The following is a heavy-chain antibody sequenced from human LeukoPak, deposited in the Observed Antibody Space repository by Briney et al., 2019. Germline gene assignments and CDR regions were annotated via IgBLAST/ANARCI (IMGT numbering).Heavy chain of an antibody. CDR3: LSNSGH. Sequence: GGSLRLSCAASGFTFSTYWMSWVRQAPGRGLEWVANIGPDGSKTMFEDSVKGRFPISRDNAKSSMLLQMSSLRAEDTAVYYCLSNSGHWGQGTRVTVSS. CDR2: IGPDGSKT. D-gene: IGHD5/OR15-5a*01. J-gene: IGHJ4*02. V-gene: IGHV3-7*05. CDR1: GFTFSTYW.